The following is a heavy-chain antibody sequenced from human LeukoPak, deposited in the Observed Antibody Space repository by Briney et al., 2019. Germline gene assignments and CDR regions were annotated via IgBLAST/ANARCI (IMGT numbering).Heavy chain of an antibody. V-gene: IGHV3-53*01. D-gene: IGHD6-13*01. J-gene: IGHJ4*02. CDR3: ARWDSGIAAGLDY. CDR2: IYSGGST. CDR1: GFTVSSNY. Sequence: GSLRLSCAASGFTVSSNYMSWVRQAPGKGLEWVSVIYSGGSTYYADSVKGRFTISRDNSKNTLYLQMNSLRAEDTAVYYCARWDSGIAAGLDYWGQGTLVTVSS.